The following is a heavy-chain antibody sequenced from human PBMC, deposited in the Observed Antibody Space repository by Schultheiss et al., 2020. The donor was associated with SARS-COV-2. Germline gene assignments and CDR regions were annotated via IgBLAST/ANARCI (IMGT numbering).Heavy chain of an antibody. CDR2: INHSGST. Sequence: SQTLSLTCTVSGGSISSYYWSWIRQPPGKGLEWIGEINHSGSTNYNPSLKSRVTISVDTSKNQFSLKLSSVTAADTAVYYCARGRGSIRYPNWFDPWGQGTLVTVSS. V-gene: IGHV4-34*01. J-gene: IGHJ5*02. CDR1: GGSISSYY. D-gene: IGHD6-13*01. CDR3: ARGRGSIRYPNWFDP.